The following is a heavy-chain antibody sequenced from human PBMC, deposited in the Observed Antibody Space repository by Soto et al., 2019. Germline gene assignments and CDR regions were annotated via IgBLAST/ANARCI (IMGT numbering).Heavy chain of an antibody. D-gene: IGHD2-2*02. Sequence: ASVKVSCKASGYTFTGYYMHWVRQAPGQGLEWMGWINPNSGGTNYAQKFQGRVTMTRDTSISTAYMELSRLRSDDTAVYYCARSGYCSSTSCYTDYYYGMDGWRQGNTVTGSS. J-gene: IGHJ6*02. CDR1: GYTFTGYY. V-gene: IGHV1-2*02. CDR2: INPNSGGT. CDR3: ARSGYCSSTSCYTDYYYGMDG.